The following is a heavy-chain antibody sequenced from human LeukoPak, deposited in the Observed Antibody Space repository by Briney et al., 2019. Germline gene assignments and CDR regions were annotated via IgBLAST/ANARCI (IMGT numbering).Heavy chain of an antibody. V-gene: IGHV4-34*01. CDR3: ARGRTGYGLNWFDP. CDR1: GGSFSGYY. D-gene: IGHD5-18*01. Sequence: SETLSLTCAVYGGSFSGYYWSWIRQPPGKGLEWIGEINHSGSTNYNPSLKSRVTISVDTSKNQFSLKLSSVTAADTAVYYCARGRTGYGLNWFDPWGQGTLVTVSS. CDR2: INHSGST. J-gene: IGHJ5*02.